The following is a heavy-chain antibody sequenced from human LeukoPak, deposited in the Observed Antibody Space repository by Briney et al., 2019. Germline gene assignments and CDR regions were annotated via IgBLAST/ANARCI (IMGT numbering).Heavy chain of an antibody. CDR3: AKSRGNSGPLGDY. CDR2: IKEDGTTT. J-gene: IGHJ4*02. Sequence: GGSLRLSCSMSGFIINVYWMSWVRQVPGKGLEWLASIKEDGTTTYYLESVKGRFTISRDNAKNTVYLQLNSLRVEDTAIYYCAKSRGNSGPLGDYWGQGALVTVSS. D-gene: IGHD1/OR15-1a*01. V-gene: IGHV3-7*03. CDR1: GFIINVYW.